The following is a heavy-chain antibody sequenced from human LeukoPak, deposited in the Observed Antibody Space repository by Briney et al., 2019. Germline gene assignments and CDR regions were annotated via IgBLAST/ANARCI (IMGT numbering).Heavy chain of an antibody. V-gene: IGHV3-48*01. D-gene: IGHD1-26*01. CDR3: AGSLGALYFDY. J-gene: IGHJ4*02. CDR2: ISSSSSTI. CDR1: GFTFSSYS. Sequence: GGSLRLSCAASGFTFSSYSMNWARQAPGKGLEWVSYISSSSSTIYYADSVKGRFTISRDNAKNSLYLQMNSLRAEDTAVYYCAGSLGALYFDYWGQGTLVTVSS.